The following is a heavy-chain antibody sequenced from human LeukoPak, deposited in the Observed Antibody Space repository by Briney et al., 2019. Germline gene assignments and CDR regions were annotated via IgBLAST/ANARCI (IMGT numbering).Heavy chain of an antibody. D-gene: IGHD2-15*01. J-gene: IGHJ3*02. Sequence: ASVKVSCKASGYTFTGYYMHWVRQAPGQGLEWMGWMNPNSGNTGYAQKFQGRVTMTRNTSISTAYMELSSLRSEDTAVYYCAREGGRDAFDIWGQGTMVTVSS. CDR1: GYTFTGYY. CDR2: MNPNSGNT. V-gene: IGHV1-8*02. CDR3: AREGGRDAFDI.